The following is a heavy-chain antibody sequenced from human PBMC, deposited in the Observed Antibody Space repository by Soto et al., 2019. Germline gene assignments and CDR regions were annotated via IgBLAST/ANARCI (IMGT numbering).Heavy chain of an antibody. V-gene: IGHV1-46*01. CDR1: GYTFTIYY. CDR2: INPSGGST. D-gene: IGHD6-6*01. CDR3: AREYLEYSSSSGFDY. Sequence: ASVKVSCKASGYTFTIYYMHWVRQAPGQGLEWMGIINPSGGSTSYAQKFQGRVTMTRDTSTSTVYMELSSLRSEDTAVYYCAREYLEYSSSSGFDYWGQGTLVTVSS. J-gene: IGHJ4*02.